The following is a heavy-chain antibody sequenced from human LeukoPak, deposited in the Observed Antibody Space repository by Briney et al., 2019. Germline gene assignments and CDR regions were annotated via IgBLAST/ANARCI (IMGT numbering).Heavy chain of an antibody. CDR1: GFTFSSYW. Sequence: GGSLRLSCTASGFTFSSYWMNWVRQAPGKGLEWVANIKHDGSEKYHVDSVKGRFTISRDNAKNSLYLQMNSLRAEDTAVYYCARALDSLYSSGWPSAGYWGQGTLVTVSS. J-gene: IGHJ4*02. V-gene: IGHV3-7*01. CDR3: ARALDSLYSSGWPSAGY. D-gene: IGHD6-19*01. CDR2: IKHDGSEK.